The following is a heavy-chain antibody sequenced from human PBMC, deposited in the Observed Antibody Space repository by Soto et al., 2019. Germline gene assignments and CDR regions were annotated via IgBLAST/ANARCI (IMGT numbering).Heavy chain of an antibody. CDR2: ISYDGSNK. V-gene: IGHV3-30*18. CDR3: AKDGNVNPISNYYYYGMDV. J-gene: IGHJ6*02. Sequence: QVQLVESGGGVVQPGRSLRLSCAASGFTFSSYGMHWVRQAPGKGLEWVAVISYDGSNKYYADSVKGRFTISRDNSKNTLYLQMNSLRAEDKAVYYCAKDGNVNPISNYYYYGMDVWGQGTTVTVSS. CDR1: GFTFSSYG.